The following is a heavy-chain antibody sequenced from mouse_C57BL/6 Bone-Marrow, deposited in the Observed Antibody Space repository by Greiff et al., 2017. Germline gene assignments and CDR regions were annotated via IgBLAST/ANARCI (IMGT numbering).Heavy chain of an antibody. J-gene: IGHJ2*01. CDR3: TRGDYYGSSYYFDN. V-gene: IGHV1-72*01. CDR1: GYTFTSYW. CDR2: IDPNSGGT. D-gene: IGHD1-1*01. Sequence: QVQLQQPGAELVKPGASVKLSCKASGYTFTSYWMHWVKQRPGRGLEWIGRIDPNSGGTKYTEKFKGKVTLTVDKASNTAYMQLSSLTSEDAAVYYCTRGDYYGSSYYFDNWGQGTTLTVSA.